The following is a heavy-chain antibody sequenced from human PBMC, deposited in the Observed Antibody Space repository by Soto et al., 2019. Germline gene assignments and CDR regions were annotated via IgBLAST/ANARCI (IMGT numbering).Heavy chain of an antibody. CDR2: ISYDGSNK. CDR3: ARDKYYDFWRGYPQYYFDY. J-gene: IGHJ4*02. CDR1: RFTFSSYA. Sequence: GGSLRLACAACRFTFSSYAMHWVLKAPGKGLEWVAVISYDGSNKYYADSVKGRFTISRDNSKNTLYLQMNSLRAEDTAVYYCARDKYYDFWRGYPQYYFDYWGQGTLVTVSS. D-gene: IGHD3-3*01. V-gene: IGHV3-30-3*01.